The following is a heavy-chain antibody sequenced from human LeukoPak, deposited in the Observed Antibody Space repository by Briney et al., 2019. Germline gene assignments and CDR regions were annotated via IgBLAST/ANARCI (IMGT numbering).Heavy chain of an antibody. Sequence: GGSLRLSCAASGFTFSSYWMSWVRQAPGKGLEWVAFIRYGGSNKYYADSVKGRFTISRDNSKNTLYLQMNSLRAEDTAVYYCAKDLPGYQLPDYWGQGTLVTVSS. CDR2: IRYGGSNK. D-gene: IGHD2-2*01. J-gene: IGHJ4*02. V-gene: IGHV3-30*02. CDR3: AKDLPGYQLPDY. CDR1: GFTFSSYW.